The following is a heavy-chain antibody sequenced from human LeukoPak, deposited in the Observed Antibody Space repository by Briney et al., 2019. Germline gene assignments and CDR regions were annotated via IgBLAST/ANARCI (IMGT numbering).Heavy chain of an antibody. V-gene: IGHV3-23*01. CDR1: GSTFSNYA. CDR2: ISDSGDNT. Sequence: GGSLRLSCAASGSTFSNYAMSWVRQTPGKGLEWVPGISDSGDNTYYADSVKGRVTISRDNSKNTLFLQMNSLRAEDTATYYCATVNTLDFWGQGTLVTVSS. J-gene: IGHJ4*02. CDR3: ATVNTLDF.